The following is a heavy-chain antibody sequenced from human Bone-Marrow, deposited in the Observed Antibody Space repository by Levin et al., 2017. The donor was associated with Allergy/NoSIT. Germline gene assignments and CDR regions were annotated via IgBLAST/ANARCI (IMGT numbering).Heavy chain of an antibody. J-gene: IGHJ4*02. Sequence: GGSLRLSCAASGFTFDDYAMHWVRQVPGKGLEWVSAISWNSGSICYANSVKGRFTISRDNAKNSLSLQMNSLRPEDTSLYYCAKDLSFGERVGGTCIDDWGQGTQVTVS. D-gene: IGHD3-10*01. V-gene: IGHV3-9*01. CDR2: ISWNSGSI. CDR3: AKDLSFGERVGGTCIDD. CDR1: GFTFDDYA.